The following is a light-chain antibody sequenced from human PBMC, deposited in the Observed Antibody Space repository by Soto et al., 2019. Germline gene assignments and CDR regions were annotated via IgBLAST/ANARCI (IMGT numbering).Light chain of an antibody. CDR1: ESVSGN. J-gene: IGKJ5*01. V-gene: IGKV3-15*01. CDR3: QQYSQWPT. Sequence: EIVMTQSPVTLSVSPGERATLSCRASESVSGNLAWYQQKPGLAPRLLIYDTASRATAIPARFSGSGSGTEFTLTISSLQSEDFAVYYCQQYSQWPTFGQGTRLEIK. CDR2: DTA.